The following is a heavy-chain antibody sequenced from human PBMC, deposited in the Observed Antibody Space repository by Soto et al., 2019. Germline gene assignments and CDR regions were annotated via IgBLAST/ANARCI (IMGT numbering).Heavy chain of an antibody. Sequence: PSQTPSLTCAISGDSVSSNSAAWNWIRQSPSRGLEWLGRTYYRSKWYNDYAVSVKSRITINPDTSKNQFSLQLNSVTPEDTAVYYCARDRALPYSRKTGGVYYFDYWGQGTLVTVSS. J-gene: IGHJ4*02. V-gene: IGHV6-1*01. CDR2: TYYRSKWYN. CDR3: ARDRALPYSRKTGGVYYFDY. CDR1: GDSVSSNSAA. D-gene: IGHD6-13*01.